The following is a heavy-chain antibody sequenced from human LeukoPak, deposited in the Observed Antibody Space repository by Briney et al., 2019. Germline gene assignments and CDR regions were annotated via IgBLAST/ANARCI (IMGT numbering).Heavy chain of an antibody. D-gene: IGHD3-10*02. Sequence: PGGSLRLSCAASGFTFSSYTMKWVRQAPGKGLEWVSSISSSSSYIYYADSVKGRFTIPRDNAKNSLYLQMNSLRAEDTTVYYCAELGITMIGGVWGKGTTVTISS. CDR2: ISSSSSYI. CDR1: GFTFSSYT. V-gene: IGHV3-21*01. J-gene: IGHJ6*04. CDR3: AELGITMIGGV.